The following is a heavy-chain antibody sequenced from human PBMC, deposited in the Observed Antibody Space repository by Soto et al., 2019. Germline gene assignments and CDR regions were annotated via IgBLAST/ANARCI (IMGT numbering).Heavy chain of an antibody. Sequence: ASVKVSCKASGYTFTSYYTHWVRQAPGQGLEWMGIINTSSGSTTYAQKFQGRVTMTRDTSTSTVYMELSSLRSEDTAVYYCARGSSWYYYGMDVWGQGTTVTVSS. V-gene: IGHV1-46*01. CDR2: INTSSGST. CDR1: GYTFTSYY. CDR3: ARGSSWYYYGMDV. D-gene: IGHD6-13*01. J-gene: IGHJ6*02.